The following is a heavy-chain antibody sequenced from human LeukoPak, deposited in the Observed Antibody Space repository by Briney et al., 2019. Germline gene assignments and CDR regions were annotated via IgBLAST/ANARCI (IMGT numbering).Heavy chain of an antibody. CDR2: ISSSGSTI. V-gene: IGHV3-48*03. J-gene: IGHJ4*02. CDR3: AGHGEVTVTTDY. Sequence: GGSLRLSCAASGFTFSSYEMNWVRQAPGKWLEWVSYISSSGSTIYYADSVKGRFTISRDNAKNSLYLQMNSLRAEDTAVYYCAGHGEVTVTTDYRGQGTLVTVSS. D-gene: IGHD4-11*01. CDR1: GFTFSSYE.